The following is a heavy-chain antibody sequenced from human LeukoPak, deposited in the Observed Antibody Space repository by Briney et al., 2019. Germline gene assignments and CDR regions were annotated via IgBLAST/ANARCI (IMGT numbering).Heavy chain of an antibody. CDR2: INPNSGGT. D-gene: IGHD1-20*01. CDR3: ARDITGTTGLGVDAFDI. J-gene: IGHJ3*02. CDR1: GYTFTGYY. V-gene: IGHV1-2*04. Sequence: GASVKVSCKASGYTFTGYYMHWVRQAPGQGLEWMGWINPNSGGTNYAQKFQGWVTMTRDTSISTAYMELSRLRSDDTAVYHCARDITGTTGLGVDAFDIWGQGTMVTVSS.